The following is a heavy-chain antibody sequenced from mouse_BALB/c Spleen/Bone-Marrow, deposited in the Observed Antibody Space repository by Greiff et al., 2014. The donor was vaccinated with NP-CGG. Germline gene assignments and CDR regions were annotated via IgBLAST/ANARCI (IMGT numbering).Heavy chain of an antibody. V-gene: IGHV5-17*02. Sequence: EVKLVESGGGLVQPGGSRKLSCAASGFTFSSFGMHWVRQAPEKGLEWVAYISSGSSIIYYADTVKGRLTISRDDPKNTLFLQTTSLRSEDTAMYYCTRGGNWDDFDYWGQGTTLTVSS. CDR2: ISSGSSII. D-gene: IGHD4-1*01. CDR1: GFTFSSFG. CDR3: TRGGNWDDFDY. J-gene: IGHJ2*01.